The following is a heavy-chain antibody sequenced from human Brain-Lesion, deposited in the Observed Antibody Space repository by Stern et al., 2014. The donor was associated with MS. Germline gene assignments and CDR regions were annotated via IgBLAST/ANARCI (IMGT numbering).Heavy chain of an antibody. CDR2: IPGVDDKT. V-gene: IGHV1-3*01. Sequence: VQLVQSGAEVKKPGASVKVSCKASGYTFIRYAMQWVRQAPGQRLEWMGRIPGVDDKTKYSHKFQGRVTITRDTSANTVYMELSSLRSEDTAVYYCARDDHRDSSGHYAPFDYWGQGTRVTVSS. D-gene: IGHD3-22*01. CDR3: ARDDHRDSSGHYAPFDY. J-gene: IGHJ4*02. CDR1: GYTFIRYA.